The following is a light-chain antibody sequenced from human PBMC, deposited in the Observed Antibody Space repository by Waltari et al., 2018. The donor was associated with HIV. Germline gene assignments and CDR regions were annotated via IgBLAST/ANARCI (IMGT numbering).Light chain of an antibody. CDR2: DDS. CDR3: QVWDTGGDHPEWV. V-gene: IGLV3-21*02. CDR1: NIGSKS. J-gene: IGLJ3*02. Sequence: SYVLTQPPSVSVAPGQTARVTCGGNNIGSKSETWYTVKPGQAPVLVVYDDSDRPSGIPERFSGSNSGNTATLTISRVEAGDEADYYCQVWDTGGDHPEWVFGGGTKLTVL.